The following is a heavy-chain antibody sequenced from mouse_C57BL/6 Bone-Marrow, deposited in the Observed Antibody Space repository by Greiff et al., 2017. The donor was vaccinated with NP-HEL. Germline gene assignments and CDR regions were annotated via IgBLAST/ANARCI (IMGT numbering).Heavy chain of an antibody. D-gene: IGHD2-4*01. CDR3: ASNYYDYERFAY. CDR1: GYTFTGYW. CDR2: ILPGSGST. J-gene: IGHJ3*01. V-gene: IGHV1-9*01. Sequence: VQRVESGAELMKPGASVKLSCKATGYTFTGYWIEWVKQRPGHGLEWIGEILPGSGSTNYNEKFKGKATFTADTSSNTAYMQRSSLTTEDSAIYYCASNYYDYERFAYWGQGTLVTVSA.